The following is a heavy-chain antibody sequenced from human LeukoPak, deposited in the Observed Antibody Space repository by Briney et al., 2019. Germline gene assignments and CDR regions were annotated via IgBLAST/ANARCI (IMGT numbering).Heavy chain of an antibody. V-gene: IGHV5-51*01. D-gene: IGHD3-22*01. J-gene: IGHJ5*02. CDR2: IYPSDSDT. CDR1: GYSFTSYW. Sequence: GESLKISCKGSGYSFTSYWIAWVRQMPGTGLEWMGTIYPSDSDTRYSPSFLGQVTISADKSISTAYLQWSSLRASDTAMYYCARQYYYDSSGNLSGIDPWGQGTLVTVSS. CDR3: ARQYYYDSSGNLSGIDP.